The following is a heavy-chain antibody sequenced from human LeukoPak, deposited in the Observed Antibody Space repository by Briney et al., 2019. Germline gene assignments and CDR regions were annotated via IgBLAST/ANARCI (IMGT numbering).Heavy chain of an antibody. Sequence: GGSLRLSCAASGFTFSSYWMHWVRQAPGKGLVWVSRIYSDGSSTSYADSVKGRFTISRDNAKNTLYLQMNSLRAEDTAVYFCARGDRASSSIYYFYMDVWGKGTTVTVSS. CDR2: IYSDGSST. CDR3: ARGDRASSSIYYFYMDV. J-gene: IGHJ6*03. D-gene: IGHD6-6*01. CDR1: GFTFSSYW. V-gene: IGHV3-74*01.